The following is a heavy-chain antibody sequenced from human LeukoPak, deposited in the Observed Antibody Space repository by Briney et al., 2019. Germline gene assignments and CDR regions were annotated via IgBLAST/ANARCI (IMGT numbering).Heavy chain of an antibody. J-gene: IGHJ6*03. CDR3: ARAVGSLYYYYYMDV. D-gene: IGHD4-23*01. CDR1: GFNFDDYA. CDR2: INWNGDNI. Sequence: GGSLRLSCVGSGFNFDDYAMNWVRQAPGKGLEWVSRINWNGDNINYADSVKDRFTISRDNAKNTLYLQMNSLRAEDTAVYYCARAVGSLYYYYYMDVWGKGTTVTVSS. V-gene: IGHV3-20*04.